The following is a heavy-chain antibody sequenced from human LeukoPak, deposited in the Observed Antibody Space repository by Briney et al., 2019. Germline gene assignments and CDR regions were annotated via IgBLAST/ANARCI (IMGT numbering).Heavy chain of an antibody. J-gene: IGHJ3*02. CDR2: IWYGGSNK. V-gene: IGHV3-30*02. D-gene: IGHD6-19*01. CDR3: AKASTQWLDAFDI. Sequence: GGSLRLSCAASGFTFSTFALHWVRQAPGQGLEWVAVIWYGGSNKYYADSVKGRFTISRDNSKNTLYLQMNSLRAEDTAVYYCAKASTQWLDAFDIWGQGTMVTVSS. CDR1: GFTFSTFA.